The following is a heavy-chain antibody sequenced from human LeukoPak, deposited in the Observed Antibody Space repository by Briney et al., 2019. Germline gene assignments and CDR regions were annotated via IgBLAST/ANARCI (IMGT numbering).Heavy chain of an antibody. V-gene: IGHV3-20*04. CDR2: INWNGGST. J-gene: IGHJ4*02. Sequence: GGSLRLSCAASGFTFGDYGMSWVRQAPGKGLEWVSGINWNGGSTGYADSVRGRFTISRDSAKNSLYLQMNSLRAEDTALYYCARGAYCGGDCYYYFDYWGQGTLVTVSS. CDR3: ARGAYCGGDCYYYFDY. D-gene: IGHD2-21*02. CDR1: GFTFGDYG.